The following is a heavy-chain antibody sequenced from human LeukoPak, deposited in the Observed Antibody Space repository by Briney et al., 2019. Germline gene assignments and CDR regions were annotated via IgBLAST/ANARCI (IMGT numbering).Heavy chain of an antibody. CDR3: ARSRGRKVTPFDY. D-gene: IGHD3-10*01. Sequence: SETLSLTCTVSGGSISPYYWSWIRQPPGKGPEWIGYIYTSGSTDYNPSLKSRVTISLDTSNNQFSLNLNSVTAADTAVYYCARSRGRKVTPFDYWGQGILVTVSS. V-gene: IGHV4-4*09. CDR2: IYTSGST. J-gene: IGHJ4*02. CDR1: GGSISPYY.